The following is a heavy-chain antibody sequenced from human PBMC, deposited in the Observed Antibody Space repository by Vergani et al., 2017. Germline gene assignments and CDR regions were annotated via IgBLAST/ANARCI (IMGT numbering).Heavy chain of an antibody. CDR3: ARTYYDFWSGYEGFDY. CDR2: IYHSGST. J-gene: IGHJ4*02. Sequence: QVQLQESGPGLVKPSETLSLTCAVSGYSISSGYYWGWIRQPPGKGLEWIGSIYHSGSTYYNPSLKSRVTISVDTSKNQFSLKLSSVTAADTAVYYCARTYYDFWSGYEGFDYWGQGTLVTVSS. CDR1: GYSISSGYY. V-gene: IGHV4-38-2*01. D-gene: IGHD3-3*01.